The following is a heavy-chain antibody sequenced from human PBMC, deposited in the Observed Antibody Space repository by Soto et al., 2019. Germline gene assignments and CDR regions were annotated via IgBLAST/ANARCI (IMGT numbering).Heavy chain of an antibody. CDR2: ISAYNGNT. V-gene: IGHV1-18*01. CDR1: GYTFTNYG. J-gene: IGHJ4*02. Sequence: ASVKVSCKASGYTFTNYGISWVRQAPGQGLEWMGWISAYNGNTNYAQKVQGRVTMTTDTSTSTAYMELRSLRSDDTAVYYCARANCSGGSCSVFDYWGQGTLVTVSS. D-gene: IGHD2-15*01. CDR3: ARANCSGGSCSVFDY.